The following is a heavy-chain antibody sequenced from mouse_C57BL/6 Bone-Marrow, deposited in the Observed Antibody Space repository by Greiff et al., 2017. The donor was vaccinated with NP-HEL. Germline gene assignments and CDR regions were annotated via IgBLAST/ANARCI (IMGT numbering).Heavy chain of an antibody. D-gene: IGHD1-1*01. CDR2: IYPGSGNT. J-gene: IGHJ2*01. CDR1: GYSFTSYY. CDR3: ALFYYGSSYVFDY. Sequence: QVQLQQSGPELVKPGASVKISCKASGYSFTSYYIHWVKQRPGQGLEWIGWIYPGSGNTKYNEKFKGKATLTADTSSSTAYMQLSSLTSEDSAVYYCALFYYGSSYVFDYWGQGTTLTVSS. V-gene: IGHV1-66*01.